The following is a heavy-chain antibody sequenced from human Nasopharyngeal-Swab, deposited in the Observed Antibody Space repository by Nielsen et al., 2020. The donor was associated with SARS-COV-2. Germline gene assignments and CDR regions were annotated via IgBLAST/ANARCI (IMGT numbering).Heavy chain of an antibody. Sequence: VRQAPGKGLEWVSVIYSGGSSTYYADSVKGRFTISRDNSKSTLYLQMNSLRAEDTAVYYCAKDYYDSSGYRAFYGMDVWGQGTTVTVSS. V-gene: IGHV3-23*03. D-gene: IGHD3-22*01. CDR3: AKDYYDSSGYRAFYGMDV. J-gene: IGHJ6*02. CDR2: IYSGGSST.